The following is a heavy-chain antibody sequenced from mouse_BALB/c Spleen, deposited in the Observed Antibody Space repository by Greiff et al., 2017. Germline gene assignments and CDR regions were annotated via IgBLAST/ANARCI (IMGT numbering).Heavy chain of an antibody. D-gene: IGHD2-4*01. CDR3: TTGVITTAFAY. Sequence: LQQPGSELVRPGASVKLSCKASGYTFTSYWMHWVKQRHGQGLEWIGNIYPGSGSTNYDEKFKSKGTLTVDTSSSTAYMHLSSLTSEDSAVYYCTTGVITTAFAYWGQGTLVTVSA. J-gene: IGHJ3*01. V-gene: IGHV1S22*01. CDR1: GYTFTSYW. CDR2: IYPGSGST.